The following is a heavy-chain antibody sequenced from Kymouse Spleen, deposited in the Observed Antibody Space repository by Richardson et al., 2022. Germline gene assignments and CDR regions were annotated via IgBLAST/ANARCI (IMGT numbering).Heavy chain of an antibody. CDR1: GGSISSYY. V-gene: IGHV4-59*01. CDR2: IYYSGST. J-gene: IGHJ4*02. D-gene: IGHD1-7*01. CDR3: ARSITGTTAFDY. Sequence: QVQLQESGPGLVKPSETLSLTCTVSGGSISSYYWSWIRQPPGKGLEWIGYIYYSGSTNYNPSLKSRVTISVDTSKNQFSLKLSSVTAADTAVYYCARSITGTTAFDYWGQGTLVTVSS.